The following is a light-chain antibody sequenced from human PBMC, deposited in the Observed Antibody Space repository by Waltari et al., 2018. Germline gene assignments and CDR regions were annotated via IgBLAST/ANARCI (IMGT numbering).Light chain of an antibody. Sequence: QSALTQPASVSGSPGQSITISCTGTRSDVGIYNLVSWYQQHPGKAPKLMIYEGSKRPSGVSNRFSGSKTGNTASLTISRLQAEDEADYYCCSYAGSPFVFGTGTKVTVL. J-gene: IGLJ1*01. CDR1: RSDVGIYNL. CDR3: CSYAGSPFV. V-gene: IGLV2-23*01. CDR2: EGS.